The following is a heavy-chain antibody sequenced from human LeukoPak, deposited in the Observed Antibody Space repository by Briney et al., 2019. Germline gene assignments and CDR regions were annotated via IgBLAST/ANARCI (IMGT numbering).Heavy chain of an antibody. D-gene: IGHD2-15*01. J-gene: IGHJ5*02. Sequence: SETLSLTCTVSGGSTSSSSYYWGRIRHPPGKGLEWIGSIYYSGSAYYNPSLKSRVTISVDTSKNQFSLKLSSVTAADTAVYYCARVDIVVVVAARRSNWFDPWGQGTLVTVSS. CDR2: IYYSGSA. CDR1: GGSTSSSSYY. V-gene: IGHV4-39*07. CDR3: ARVDIVVVVAARRSNWFDP.